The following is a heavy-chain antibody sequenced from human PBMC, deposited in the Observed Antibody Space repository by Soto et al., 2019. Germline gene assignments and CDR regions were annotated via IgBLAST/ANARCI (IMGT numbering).Heavy chain of an antibody. V-gene: IGHV4-59*08. CDR2: IFYTGNT. J-gene: IGHJ4*02. Sequence: SETLSLTCTVSGGSITSYYWGWIRQPPGKELEFIGYIFYTGNTKYNPSFKSRVTISVDASKNQFSLNLSSVTAADTAVYYCARLAYGAHFDYWGKGTLVTVSS. CDR3: ARLAYGAHFDY. CDR1: GGSITSYY. D-gene: IGHD4-17*01.